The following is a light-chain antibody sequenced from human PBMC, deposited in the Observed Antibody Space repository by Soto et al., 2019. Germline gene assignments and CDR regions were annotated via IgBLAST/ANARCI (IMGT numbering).Light chain of an antibody. V-gene: IGKV1-5*03. CDR2: RAS. J-gene: IGKJ4*02. CDR1: QSITNS. Sequence: DIQMTQSPSTLSASVGDRVTMTFRASQSITNSLAWYQQQPGKAPKLLIYRASALQSGVPSRFSGSGSGTEFTLTIDSLQPDDFATFYCQQYSTYPLTFGGGTKVDSK. CDR3: QQYSTYPLT.